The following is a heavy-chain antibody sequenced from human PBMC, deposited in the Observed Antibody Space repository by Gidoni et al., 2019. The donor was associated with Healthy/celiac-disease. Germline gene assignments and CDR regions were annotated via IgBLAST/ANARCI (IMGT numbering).Heavy chain of an antibody. CDR1: GFTFSSYS. Sequence: EVQLVESGGGLVQPGGSLRLSCAASGFTFSSYSMNCVRQAPGKGLEWVSYISSSSSTIYYADSVKGRFTISRDNAKNSLYLQMNSLRDDDTAVYYCARVANRGWYRWVDYWGQGTLVTVSS. CDR2: ISSSSSTI. CDR3: ARVANRGWYRWVDY. J-gene: IGHJ4*02. D-gene: IGHD6-19*01. V-gene: IGHV3-48*02.